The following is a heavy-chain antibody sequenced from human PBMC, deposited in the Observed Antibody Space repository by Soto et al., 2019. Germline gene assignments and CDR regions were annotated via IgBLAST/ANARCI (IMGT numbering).Heavy chain of an antibody. CDR3: ARDKVRGSPTVNPFDC. CDR2: IWYDGSNK. CDR1: GFTFSSYG. J-gene: IGHJ4*02. D-gene: IGHD3-10*01. V-gene: IGHV3-33*01. Sequence: PGGSLRLCCAASGFTFSSYGMHWVRQAPGKGLEWVAVIWYDGSNKYYADSVKGRFTISRDNSKNTLYLQMNSLRAEDTAVYYCARDKVRGSPTVNPFDCWGQGTLVTVSS.